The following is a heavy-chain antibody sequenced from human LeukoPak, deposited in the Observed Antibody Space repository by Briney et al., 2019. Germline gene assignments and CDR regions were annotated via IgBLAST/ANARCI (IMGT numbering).Heavy chain of an antibody. CDR3: ARVLAVAGPDAFDI. Sequence: ASVKVSCKASGYTFTSYAMNWVRQAPGQGLEWMGWINTNTGNPTYAQGFTGRFVFSLDTSVSTAYLQISSLKAEDTAVYYCARVLAVAGPDAFDIWGQGTMVTVSS. V-gene: IGHV7-4-1*02. J-gene: IGHJ3*02. D-gene: IGHD6-19*01. CDR1: GYTFTSYA. CDR2: INTNTGNP.